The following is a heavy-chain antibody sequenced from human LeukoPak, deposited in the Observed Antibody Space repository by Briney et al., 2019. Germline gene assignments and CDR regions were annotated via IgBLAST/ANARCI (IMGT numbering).Heavy chain of an antibody. D-gene: IGHD3-22*01. Sequence: ASVKVSCKASGGTCSSYAISWVRQAPGQGLEWMGRIIPIFGIANYAQKFQGRVTITADKSTSTAYMELSSLRSEDTAVYYCARDSDSSGYYYDYWGQGTLVTVSS. CDR1: GGTCSSYA. CDR2: IIPIFGIA. CDR3: ARDSDSSGYYYDY. V-gene: IGHV1-69*04. J-gene: IGHJ4*02.